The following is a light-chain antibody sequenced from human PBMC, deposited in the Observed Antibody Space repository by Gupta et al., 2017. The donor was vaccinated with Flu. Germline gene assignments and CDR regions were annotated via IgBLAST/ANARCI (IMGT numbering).Light chain of an antibody. Sequence: SYELTQPPSVSVSPGQTASITCSGDKLGDKYVCWYQQKPGQSPVLVIYQDTKRPSGIPERFSGSNSGNTATLTISGTQAMDEADYHCQAWDSNTLYVFGTGTKVTVL. CDR1: KLGDKY. CDR2: QDT. V-gene: IGLV3-1*01. CDR3: QAWDSNTLYV. J-gene: IGLJ1*01.